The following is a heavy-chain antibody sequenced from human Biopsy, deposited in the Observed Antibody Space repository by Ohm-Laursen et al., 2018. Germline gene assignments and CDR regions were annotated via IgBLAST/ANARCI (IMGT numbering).Heavy chain of an antibody. D-gene: IGHD2/OR15-2a*01. Sequence: SVKVSCKFSGVTFDTYAFGWVRQAPGQGLEWMGGRIPYFNTIYYARNFQDRAVITADRSARTTDMQLSGLRPDDTAVYYCVGGQRGPPIGVTVPGDAFDLWGPGTMVTVSP. CDR2: RIPYFNTI. CDR3: VGGQRGPPIGVTVPGDAFDL. V-gene: IGHV1-69*13. CDR1: GVTFDTYA. J-gene: IGHJ3*01.